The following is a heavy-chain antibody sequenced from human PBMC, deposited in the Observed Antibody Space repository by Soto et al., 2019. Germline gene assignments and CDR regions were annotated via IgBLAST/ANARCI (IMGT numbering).Heavy chain of an antibody. D-gene: IGHD2-8*01. Sequence: ASLKVSCKAAGFTFSIYGLNWVRQAPGQGLEWMGWVSANNGHTNYAQNLQGRVSMTTDTSTSTAYMELRGLRFDDTAVYYCARDIESVTAKHFFYYYAMDVWGQGTTVTVSS. CDR3: ARDIESVTAKHFFYYYAMDV. J-gene: IGHJ6*02. V-gene: IGHV1-18*01. CDR1: GFTFSIYG. CDR2: VSANNGHT.